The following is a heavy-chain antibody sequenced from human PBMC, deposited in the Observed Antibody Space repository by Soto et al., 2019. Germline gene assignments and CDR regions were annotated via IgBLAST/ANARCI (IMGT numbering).Heavy chain of an antibody. CDR2: INHSGST. CDR1: GGSFSGYY. V-gene: IGHV4-34*01. D-gene: IGHD3-16*02. CDR3: ARGRMSYGSPMWAFDI. J-gene: IGHJ3*02. Sequence: QVQLQQWGAGLLKPSETLSLTCAVYGGSFSGYYWSWIRQPPGKGLEWIGEINHSGSTNYNPSLKRRVTTSVDTSKNQFSLKLSSVTAADTAVYYCARGRMSYGSPMWAFDIWGQGTMVTVSS.